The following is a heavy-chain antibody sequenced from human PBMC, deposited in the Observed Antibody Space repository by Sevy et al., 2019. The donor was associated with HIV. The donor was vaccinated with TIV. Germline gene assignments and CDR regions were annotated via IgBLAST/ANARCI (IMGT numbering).Heavy chain of an antibody. CDR2: ISGSGGST. CDR3: AKALDHSSSWYPNNWFDP. J-gene: IGHJ5*02. D-gene: IGHD6-13*01. Sequence: QLGGSLRLSCAASGFTFSSYAMSWVRQAPGKGLEWVSAISGSGGSTYYADSVKGRFTIARDNSKNTLYLQMNSLRAEDTAVYYCAKALDHSSSWYPNNWFDPWGQGTLVTVSS. V-gene: IGHV3-23*01. CDR1: GFTFSSYA.